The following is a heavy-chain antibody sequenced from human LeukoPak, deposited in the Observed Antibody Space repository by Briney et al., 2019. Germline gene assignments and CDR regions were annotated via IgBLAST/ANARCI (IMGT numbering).Heavy chain of an antibody. J-gene: IGHJ4*02. CDR3: ARGLTGLDIVVVVAATGFVF. Sequence: SETLSDTRAVSGGSFSGYYWSWIRPPPGKGLEWIGEIYHSGSTKYNPPIKSRVTISVDTSKHQFSLRLSSVTAADTAVYYCARGLTGLDIVVVVAATGFVFWGQGTRVTVSS. CDR1: GGSFSGYY. V-gene: IGHV4-34*01. D-gene: IGHD2-15*01. CDR2: IYHSGST.